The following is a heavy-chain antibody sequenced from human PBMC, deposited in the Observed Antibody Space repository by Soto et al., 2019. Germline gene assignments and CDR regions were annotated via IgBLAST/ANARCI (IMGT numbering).Heavy chain of an antibody. CDR2: ISGGGVST. Sequence: GGSLRLSCAASGFTFSSYAMSWVRQAPGKGLEWVSVISGGGVSTYYADSVKGRFTISRDNSKNTLYLQMNSPRAEDTAVYYCAASPTTVTTLGSHCFDPWRQRTLVTVSS. J-gene: IGHJ5*02. D-gene: IGHD4-17*01. CDR1: GFTFSSYA. V-gene: IGHV3-23*01. CDR3: AASPTTVTTLGSHCFDP.